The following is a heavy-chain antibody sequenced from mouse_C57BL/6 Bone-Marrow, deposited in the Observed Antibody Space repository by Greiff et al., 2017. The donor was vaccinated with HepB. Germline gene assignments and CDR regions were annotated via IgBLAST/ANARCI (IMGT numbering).Heavy chain of an antibody. Sequence: VQLQQSGPELVKPGASVKISCKASGYSFTGYYMNWVKQSPEKSLEWIGEINPSTGGTTYNQKFKAKATLTVDKSSSTAYMQLKSLTSEDSAVYYCYDSWYFDVWGTGTTVTVSS. J-gene: IGHJ1*03. V-gene: IGHV1-42*01. D-gene: IGHD2-4*01. CDR1: GYSFTGYY. CDR2: INPSTGGT. CDR3: YDSWYFDV.